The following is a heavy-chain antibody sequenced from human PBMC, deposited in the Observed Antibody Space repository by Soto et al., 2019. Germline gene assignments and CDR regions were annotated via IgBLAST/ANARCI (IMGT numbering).Heavy chain of an antibody. CDR3: ARVPIIVEIPPAPSGWFDP. CDR2: IHQSGST. D-gene: IGHD2-2*01. J-gene: IGHJ5*02. V-gene: IGHV4-4*02. CDR1: GDSISKTNW. Sequence: PSETLSLTCTVSGDSISKTNWWSWDHQPPGKGLEWIGEIHQSGSTNYSPSLKGRVTISVDNSKNQFSLKLRSVSAADTAVYYCARVPIIVEIPPAPSGWFDPWGQGTLVTVSS.